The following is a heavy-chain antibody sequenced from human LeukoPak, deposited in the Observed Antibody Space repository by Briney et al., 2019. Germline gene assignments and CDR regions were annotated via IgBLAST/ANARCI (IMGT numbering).Heavy chain of an antibody. D-gene: IGHD1-26*01. J-gene: IGHJ4*02. V-gene: IGHV3-30-3*01. CDR1: GFTFSSYA. Sequence: GRSLRLSCAASGFTFSSYAMHWVRQAPGKGLEWVAVISYDGSNKYYADSVKGRFTISRDNSKNTLYLQMNGLRAEDTAVYYCAKDRGWELLRGYFDYWGQGTLVTVSS. CDR3: AKDRGWELLRGYFDY. CDR2: ISYDGSNK.